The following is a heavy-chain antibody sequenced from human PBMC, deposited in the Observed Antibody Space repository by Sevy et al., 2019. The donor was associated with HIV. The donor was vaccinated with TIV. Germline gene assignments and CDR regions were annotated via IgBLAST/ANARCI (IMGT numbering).Heavy chain of an antibody. D-gene: IGHD2-2*01. CDR1: GFTFSNYG. V-gene: IGHV3-30*02. Sequence: GGYLRLSCAASGFTFSNYGMHCVRQAPGKGLDWVAFIRYDGSNKQYADSVEGRVTISRDNSKNTLYLQMNSLSAADSAVYYCAGRYSSSPGCYGFDHWGQGTTVTVSS. J-gene: IGHJ5*02. CDR3: AGRYSSSPGCYGFDH. CDR2: IRYDGSNK.